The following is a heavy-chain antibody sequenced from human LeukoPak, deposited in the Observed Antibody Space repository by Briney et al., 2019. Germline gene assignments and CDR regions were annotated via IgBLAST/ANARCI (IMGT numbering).Heavy chain of an antibody. CDR1: GYTFTGYY. J-gene: IGHJ5*02. CDR2: INPNSGGT. D-gene: IGHD3-22*01. Sequence: ASVKVSCKASGYTFTGYYMHWVRQAPGQGLEWMGWINPNSGGTNYAQKFQGRVTMTRDTSISTAYMELSRPRSDDTAVYYCARDGRSTYYYDSSGYSNWFDPWGQGTLVTVSS. V-gene: IGHV1-2*02. CDR3: ARDGRSTYYYDSSGYSNWFDP.